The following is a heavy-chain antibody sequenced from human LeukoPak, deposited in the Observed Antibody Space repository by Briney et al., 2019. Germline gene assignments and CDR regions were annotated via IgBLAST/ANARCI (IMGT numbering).Heavy chain of an antibody. D-gene: IGHD2-21*01. V-gene: IGHV5-51*01. CDR1: GYSFTGHW. CDR2: IYPGDSDT. CDR3: ASYGKSGTYSHGFDV. J-gene: IGHJ3*01. Sequence: GESLQTSCEAFGYSFTGHWIGWVRQMPGRGLEFMWTIYPGDSDTRYSPSLEGRVSISVDKSINTAYMQWRGLKASDTDMYYCASYGKSGTYSHGFDVWGKGTMVIVS.